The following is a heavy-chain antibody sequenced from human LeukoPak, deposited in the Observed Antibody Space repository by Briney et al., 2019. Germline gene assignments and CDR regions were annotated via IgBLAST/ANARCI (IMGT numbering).Heavy chain of an antibody. CDR2: ISSSYTYI. CDR1: GFTFSSYC. Sequence: PGGSLRLSCAASGFTFSSYCMNWVRQAPGKGLEWVSSISSSYTYIYYADSVKGRFTISRDNARNSLYLQMNRLRAEDTAVYYCARDRSEGQDSSGPLDAFDVWGQGTLVTVSS. V-gene: IGHV3-21*01. D-gene: IGHD3-22*01. CDR3: ARDRSEGQDSSGPLDAFDV. J-gene: IGHJ3*01.